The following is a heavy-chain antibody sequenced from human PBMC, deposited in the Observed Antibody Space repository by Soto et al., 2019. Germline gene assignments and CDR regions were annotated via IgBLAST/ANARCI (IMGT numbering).Heavy chain of an antibody. CDR1: EFTFSNYG. CDR3: ARDGDVNTGFGKDY. D-gene: IGHD3-16*01. V-gene: IGHV3-33*01. Sequence: GGSLRLSCAASEFTFSNYGMHWVRQAPGKGLEWVAFIWYDGVKNYYAESVKGRFAISRDNSKNTLYLQMNSLRVEDTAVYYCARDGDVNTGFGKDYWGQGTLVTVYS. CDR2: IWYDGVKN. J-gene: IGHJ4*02.